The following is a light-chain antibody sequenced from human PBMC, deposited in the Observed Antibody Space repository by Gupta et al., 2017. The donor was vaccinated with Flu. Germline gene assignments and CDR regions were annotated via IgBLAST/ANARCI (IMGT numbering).Light chain of an antibody. CDR2: GIF. J-gene: IGKJ4*01. V-gene: IGKV3-20*01. CDR3: QQYGSSPLT. Sequence: ERPTLSCRASQSVRGDSLAWYQQKPGQAPRLLIHGIFTRATGVPDRFSGSGSGTDFTLTISRLEPEDFAVYFCQQYGSSPLTFGGGTKVELK. CDR1: QSVRGDS.